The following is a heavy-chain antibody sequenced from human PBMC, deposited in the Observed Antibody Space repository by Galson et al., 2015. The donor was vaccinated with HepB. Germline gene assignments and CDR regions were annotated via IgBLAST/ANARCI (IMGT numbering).Heavy chain of an antibody. J-gene: IGHJ3*02. V-gene: IGHV3-33*08. D-gene: IGHD3-10*01. CDR3: ATELGLLWFWELWGAFDI. Sequence: SLRLSCAASGFTFSSYGMHWVRQAPGKGLEWVAVIWYDGSNKYYADSVKGRFTISRDNSKNTLYLQMNSLRAEDTAVYYCATELGLLWFWELWGAFDIWGQGTMVTVSS. CDR2: IWYDGSNK. CDR1: GFTFSSYG.